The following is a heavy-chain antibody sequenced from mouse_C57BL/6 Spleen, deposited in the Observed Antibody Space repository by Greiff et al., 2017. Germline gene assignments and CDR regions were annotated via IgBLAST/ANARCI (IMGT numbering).Heavy chain of an antibody. D-gene: IGHD1-1*01. J-gene: IGHJ1*03. CDR1: GYSITSDY. CDR3: ARSLNYYGSSYWYFDV. Sequence: EVQLVESGPGLAKPSQTLSLTCSVTGYSITSDYWNWIRKFPGNKLEYMGYLSYSGITYYNPSLKSRISITRDTSKNQYYLQLNSVTTEDTATYYCARSLNYYGSSYWYFDVWGTGTTVTVSS. V-gene: IGHV3-8*01. CDR2: LSYSGIT.